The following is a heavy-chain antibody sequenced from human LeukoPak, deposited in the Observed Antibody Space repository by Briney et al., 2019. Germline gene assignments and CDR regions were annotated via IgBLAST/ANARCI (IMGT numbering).Heavy chain of an antibody. CDR1: GYTFTGYY. Sequence: ASVKVSCKASGYTFTGYYIHWVRQAPGQGLEWMGWINPKSGGTNYAQQFQDRVTMTRDTSISSTYMELSRLKSDDTAVYYCVRGLEQQLVRVGDYYYYMDVWGKGTTVTVSS. V-gene: IGHV1-2*02. D-gene: IGHD6-13*01. CDR2: INPKSGGT. CDR3: VRGLEQQLVRVGDYYYYMDV. J-gene: IGHJ6*03.